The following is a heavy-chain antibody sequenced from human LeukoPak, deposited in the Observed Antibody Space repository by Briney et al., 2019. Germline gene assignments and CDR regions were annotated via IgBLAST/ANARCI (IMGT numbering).Heavy chain of an antibody. Sequence: PSETLSLTCTVSGGSISSYYWSWIRQPPGKGLEWIGYIYYSGSTNYNPSLKSRVTISVDTSKNQFSLKLSSVTAADTAVYYCARVVAAAGNVGVSYYYYYYMDVWGKGTTVTVSS. D-gene: IGHD6-13*01. CDR3: ARVVAAAGNVGVSYYYYYYMDV. CDR1: GGSISSYY. J-gene: IGHJ6*03. V-gene: IGHV4-59*01. CDR2: IYYSGST.